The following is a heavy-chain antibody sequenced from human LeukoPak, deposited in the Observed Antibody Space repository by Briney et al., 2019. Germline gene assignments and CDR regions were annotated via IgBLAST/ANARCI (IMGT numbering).Heavy chain of an antibody. CDR1: GFIFSNYA. CDR2: LSYDGSKK. J-gene: IGHJ4*02. Sequence: PGGSLRLSCAASGFIFSNYAMHCVRQAPGKGLEWVAVLSYDGSKKYHADSVKGRFTISRDNSKNTLYLQMNSLRAEDTAVYYCVSGSGNYYQYYFDYWGQGALLTVSS. V-gene: IGHV3-30*03. CDR3: VSGSGNYYQYYFDY. D-gene: IGHD3-10*01.